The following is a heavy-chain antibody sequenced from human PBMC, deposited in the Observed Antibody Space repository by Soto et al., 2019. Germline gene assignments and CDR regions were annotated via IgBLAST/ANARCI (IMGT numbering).Heavy chain of an antibody. V-gene: IGHV4-39*01. Sequence: SETLSLTCTVSGGSISSSSYYWGWIRQPPGKGLEWIGSIYYSGSTYYNPSLKSRVTISVDTSKNQFSLKLSSVTAADTAVYYCASRDYVSSTSSDYYYGMDVWGQGTTVTVSS. D-gene: IGHD2-2*01. CDR3: ASRDYVSSTSSDYYYGMDV. CDR2: IYYSGST. J-gene: IGHJ6*02. CDR1: GGSISSSSYY.